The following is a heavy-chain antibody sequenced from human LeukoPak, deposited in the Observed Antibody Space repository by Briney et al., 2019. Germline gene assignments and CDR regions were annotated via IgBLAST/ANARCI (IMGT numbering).Heavy chain of an antibody. J-gene: IGHJ4*02. Sequence: SETLSLTCTVSGGSISSYYWSWIRQPPGKGLEWIGYIYYSGNTNYNPSLTSRVTISVDASKIYYSLELSSVTAADTAVYYCARGAGSFEYWGQGTVVSVPS. CDR1: GGSISSYY. D-gene: IGHD1-26*01. V-gene: IGHV4-59*01. CDR2: IYYSGNT. CDR3: ARGAGSFEY.